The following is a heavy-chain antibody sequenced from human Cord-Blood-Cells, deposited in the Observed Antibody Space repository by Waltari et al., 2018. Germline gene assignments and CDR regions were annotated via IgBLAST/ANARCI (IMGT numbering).Heavy chain of an antibody. V-gene: IGHV3-15*01. CDR2: NQRVVVGVTN. D-gene: IGHD2-8*01. CDR1: GFTFSKAS. Sequence: EVQLLESGGGLEKPGGSLSLSCAASGFTFSKASMSGVRQAPVKGRGWVGPNQRVVVGVTNNTQAPLKGRLTSPKNDSKNSFYLKRNSLKPEDRAVFSWTTRLILNALDIGGQGKMFTASS. CDR3: TTRLILNALDI. J-gene: IGHJ3*02.